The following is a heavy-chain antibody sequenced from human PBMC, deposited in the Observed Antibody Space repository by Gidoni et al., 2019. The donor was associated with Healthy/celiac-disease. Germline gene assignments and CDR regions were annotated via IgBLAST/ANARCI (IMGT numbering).Heavy chain of an antibody. J-gene: IGHJ6*02. CDR2: ISAYNGNT. Sequence: QVQLVQSGAEVKKPGASVKVSCKASGYTFTSSGISWVRQAPGQGLEWMGWISAYNGNTNYAQKLQGRVTMTTDTSTSTAYMELRSLRSDDTAVYYCARDNDFWSGYFYYGMDVWGQGTTVTVSS. CDR3: ARDNDFWSGYFYYGMDV. D-gene: IGHD3-3*01. V-gene: IGHV1-18*01. CDR1: GYTFTSSG.